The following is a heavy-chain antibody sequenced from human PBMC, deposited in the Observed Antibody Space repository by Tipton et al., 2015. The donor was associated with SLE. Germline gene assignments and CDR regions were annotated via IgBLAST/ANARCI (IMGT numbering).Heavy chain of an antibody. CDR1: GGSISSCY. J-gene: IGHJ6*02. CDR2: IYYSGST. CDR3: ARRAATSFYYHGMDV. D-gene: IGHD6-25*01. V-gene: IGHV4-59*08. Sequence: TLSLTCTVSGGSISSCYWSWIRQPPGKGLEWIGYIYYSGSTNYNPSLKSRVTISVDTSKNQFSLKLSSVTAADTAVYYCARRAATSFYYHGMDVWGQGTTVTVSS.